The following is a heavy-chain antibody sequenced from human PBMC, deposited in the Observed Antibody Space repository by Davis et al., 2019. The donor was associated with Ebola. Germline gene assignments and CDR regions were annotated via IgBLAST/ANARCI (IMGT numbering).Heavy chain of an antibody. CDR3: AKTGPVAGTSGGMDV. V-gene: IGHV3-9*01. CDR1: VITFSSYA. CDR2: ISWNSGSI. D-gene: IGHD6-19*01. Sequence: SLKISCTDSVITFSSYAMTWVRQAPGKGLEWVSGISWNSGSIGYADSVKGRFTISRDNAKNSLYLQMNSLRAEDTALYYCAKTGPVAGTSGGMDVWGKGTTVTVSS. J-gene: IGHJ6*04.